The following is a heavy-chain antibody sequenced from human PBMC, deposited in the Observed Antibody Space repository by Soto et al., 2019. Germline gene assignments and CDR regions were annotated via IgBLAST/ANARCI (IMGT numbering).Heavy chain of an antibody. Sequence: SVKVSCKASVGTFSSYAISWVRQAPGQGLEWMGGIIPIFGTANYAQKFQGRVTITADESTSTAYMELSSLRSEDTAVYYCARAGQQLVLGLAPNFDYWGQGTLVTVSS. CDR3: ARAGQQLVLGLAPNFDY. CDR1: VGTFSSYA. J-gene: IGHJ4*02. D-gene: IGHD6-13*01. V-gene: IGHV1-69*13. CDR2: IIPIFGTA.